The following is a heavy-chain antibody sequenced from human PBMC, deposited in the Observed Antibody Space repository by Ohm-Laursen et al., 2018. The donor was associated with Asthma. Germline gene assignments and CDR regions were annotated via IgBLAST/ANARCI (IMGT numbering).Heavy chain of an antibody. J-gene: IGHJ4*02. CDR1: GASVSSGGYY. D-gene: IGHD3-22*01. CDR3: ARGTFYYESTGYYFFDH. Sequence: SQTLSLTCTVSGASVSSGGYYWSWIRQHPGKGLEWIGYIYYSGLTYSNPSLRSRVSISVDTSKNQFSLKLSPVTAADTAVYYCARGTFYYESTGYYFFDHWGQGALVTVSS. CDR2: IYYSGLT. V-gene: IGHV4-31*03.